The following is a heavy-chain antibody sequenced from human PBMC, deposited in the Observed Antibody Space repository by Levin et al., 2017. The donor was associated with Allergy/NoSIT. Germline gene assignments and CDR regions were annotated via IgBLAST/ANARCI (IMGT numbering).Heavy chain of an antibody. V-gene: IGHV3-7*04. CDR2: IKQDGSEK. J-gene: IGHJ4*02. CDR3: ARDRSIAVAGLYFDY. D-gene: IGHD6-19*01. CDR1: GFTFSSYW. Sequence: GESLKISCAASGFTFSSYWVSWVRQAPGKGLEWVANIKQDGSEKYYVDSVKGRFTISRDNAKNSLYLQMNSLRAEDTAVYYCARDRSIAVAGLYFDYWGQGTLVTVSS.